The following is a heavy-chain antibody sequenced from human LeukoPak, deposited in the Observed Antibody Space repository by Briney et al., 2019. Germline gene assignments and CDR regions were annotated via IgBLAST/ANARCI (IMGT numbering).Heavy chain of an antibody. CDR3: AKSGGGSSVSPFDY. CDR2: ISGSGGST. D-gene: IGHD2-15*01. Sequence: GGSLRLSCAASGFTFNTYAMSWVRQAPGKGLEWVSGISGSGGSTYYADSVKGRFTISRDNSKNTLYLQMNSLRAEDTAVYYCAKSGGGSSVSPFDYWGQGTLVTVSS. CDR1: GFTFNTYA. J-gene: IGHJ4*02. V-gene: IGHV3-23*01.